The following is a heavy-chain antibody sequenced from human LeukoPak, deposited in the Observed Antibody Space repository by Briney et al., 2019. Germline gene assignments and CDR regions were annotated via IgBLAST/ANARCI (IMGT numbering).Heavy chain of an antibody. CDR1: GGSISSYY. J-gene: IGHJ4*02. Sequence: SETLSITCTVSGGSISSYYWSWIRQPPGKGLEWIGYIYYSGSTNYNPSLKSRVTISVDTSKNQFSLKLSSVTAADTAVYYCAATVTTLRHYFDYWGQGTLVTVSS. V-gene: IGHV4-59*08. D-gene: IGHD4-17*01. CDR3: AATVTTLRHYFDY. CDR2: IYYSGST.